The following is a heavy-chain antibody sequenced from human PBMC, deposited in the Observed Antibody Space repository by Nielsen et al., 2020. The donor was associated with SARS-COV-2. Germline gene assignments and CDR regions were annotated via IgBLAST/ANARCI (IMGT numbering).Heavy chain of an antibody. CDR3: ARGLRFLEWLPIDY. J-gene: IGHJ4*02. Sequence: SETLSLTCTVSGGSISSSSYYWGWIRQPPGKGLEWIGSIYYSGSTYYNPSLESRVTISVDTSKNQFSLKLSSVTAADTAVYYCARGLRFLEWLPIDYWGQGTLVTVSS. CDR1: GGSISSSSYY. V-gene: IGHV4-39*01. CDR2: IYYSGST. D-gene: IGHD3-3*01.